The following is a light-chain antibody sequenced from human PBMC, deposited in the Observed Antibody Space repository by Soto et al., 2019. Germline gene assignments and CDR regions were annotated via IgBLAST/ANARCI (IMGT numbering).Light chain of an antibody. V-gene: IGKV1-17*03. J-gene: IGKJ4*01. CDR3: LQHYTFPLT. CDR2: GAS. CDR1: QGISNY. Sequence: DIQMTQSPSAMSASVGDTVTITCRASQGISNYLAWFQQKPGKVPKRLIYGASSFQSGVPPRFRGSASGTEFKLTISSLQPEDFATYYCLQHYTFPLTFGGGTKVEI.